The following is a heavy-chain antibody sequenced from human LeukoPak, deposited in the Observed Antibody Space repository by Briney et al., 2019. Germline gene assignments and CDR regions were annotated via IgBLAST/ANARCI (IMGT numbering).Heavy chain of an antibody. J-gene: IGHJ4*02. CDR3: ASPSYDSSGYYFDY. CDR2: IIPILGIA. V-gene: IGHV1-69*04. D-gene: IGHD3-22*01. Sequence: SVKVSCKASGGTFSSYAISWVRQAPGQGLEWMGRIIPILGIANYAQKFQGRVTITADKSTSTAYMELSSLRSEDTAVYYCASPSYDSSGYYFDYWGQGTLVTVSS. CDR1: GGTFSSYA.